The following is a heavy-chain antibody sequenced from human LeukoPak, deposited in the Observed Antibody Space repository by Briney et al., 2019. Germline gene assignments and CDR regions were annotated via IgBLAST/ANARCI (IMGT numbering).Heavy chain of an antibody. CDR1: GFTFSSYA. V-gene: IGHV3-64*01. Sequence: GSLGLSCAASGFTFSSYAMHWVRHAPGKGLEYVSAISSNGGSTYYANSVKGRFTISRDNSKNTLYLQMGSLRAEDMAVYYCARILDSAWGELGYWGQGTLVTVSS. CDR3: ARILDSAWGELGY. D-gene: IGHD6-19*01. J-gene: IGHJ4*02. CDR2: ISSNGGST.